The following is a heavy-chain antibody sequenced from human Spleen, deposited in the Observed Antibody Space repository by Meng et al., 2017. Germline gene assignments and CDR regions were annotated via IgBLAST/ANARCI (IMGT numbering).Heavy chain of an antibody. CDR3: ARSYNRMRYYYYYGMDV. CDR2: INHSGST. Sequence: GSLRLSCAVYGGSFSGYYGSWIRQPPGKGLEWIGEINHSGSTNYNPSLKSRVTISVDTSKNQFSLKLSSVTAADTAVYYCARSYNRMRYYYYYGMDVWGQGTTVTDSS. CDR1: GGSFSGYY. V-gene: IGHV4-34*01. J-gene: IGHJ6*02. D-gene: IGHD1-1*01.